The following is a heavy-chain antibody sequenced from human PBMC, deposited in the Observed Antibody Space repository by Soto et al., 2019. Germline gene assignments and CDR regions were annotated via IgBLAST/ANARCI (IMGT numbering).Heavy chain of an antibody. CDR1: GGTFSSYA. D-gene: IGHD1-26*01. J-gene: IGHJ6*02. CDR2: IIPIFGTA. Sequence: GPSVKVSCKASGGTFSSYAISWVRQAPGQGLEWMGGIIPIFGTANYAQKFQGRVTITADESTSTAYMELSSLRSEDTAVYYCANSPIVHYHYEMDFWGQGTTVTVSS. CDR3: ANSPIVHYHYEMDF. V-gene: IGHV1-69*13.